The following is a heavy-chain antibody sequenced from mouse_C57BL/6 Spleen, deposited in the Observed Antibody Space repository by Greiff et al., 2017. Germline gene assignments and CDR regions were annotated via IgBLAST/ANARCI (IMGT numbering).Heavy chain of an antibody. CDR3: ARGWTGYFDY. J-gene: IGHJ2*01. CDR1: GYTFTSYW. V-gene: IGHV1-69*01. CDR2: IDPSYSYT. Sequence: VQLQQSGAELVMPGASVKLSCKASGYTFTSYWMHWVKQRPGQGLEWIGEIDPSYSYTNYNQKFKGKSTLTVDKSSSTAYMQLSSLTSEDSAVYYCARGWTGYFDYWGQGTTLTVSS.